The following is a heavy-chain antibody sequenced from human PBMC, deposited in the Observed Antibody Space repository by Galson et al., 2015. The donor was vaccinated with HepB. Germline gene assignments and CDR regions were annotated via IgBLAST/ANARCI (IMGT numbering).Heavy chain of an antibody. Sequence: KGLEWVANINQDGTEKYYADSVKGRFTISRDNAKNSLYLQMNSLRDEDTAVYYCARERITMIVIPGGAFDIWGQGTMVTVSS. CDR2: INQDGTEK. D-gene: IGHD3-22*01. CDR3: ARERITMIVIPGGAFDI. J-gene: IGHJ3*02. V-gene: IGHV3-7*01.